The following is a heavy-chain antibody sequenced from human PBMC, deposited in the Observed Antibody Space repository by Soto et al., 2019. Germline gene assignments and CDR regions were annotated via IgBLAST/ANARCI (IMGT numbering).Heavy chain of an antibody. CDR1: GFSFSSTD. J-gene: IGHJ5*02. CDR3: VKNSGWFNT. D-gene: IGHD3-10*01. CDR2: ILDTGTTV. V-gene: IGHV3-23*01. Sequence: EFQVLESGGGWVQPGGSLRLSCAASGFSFSSTDMSWVRQAPGKGLEWVSTILDTGTTVFYADSVKGRFTVSRDNSHNTLSVQMNNLRADDTAVYYSVKNSGWFNTWGQGTLVAVSS.